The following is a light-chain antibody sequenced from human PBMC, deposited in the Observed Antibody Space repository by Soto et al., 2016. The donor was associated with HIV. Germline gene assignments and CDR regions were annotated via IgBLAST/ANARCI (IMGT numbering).Light chain of an antibody. Sequence: DIQLTQSPSFLSASVGDRVTITCRASQDISTYLAWYQQKPGKAPKLLIYATSTLQSGVPSRFSGSGSGTDLTLTITCLQSEDFATYYCQQYYSYPWTFGQGTKVEIK. CDR1: QDISTY. V-gene: IGKV1-9*01. J-gene: IGKJ1*01. CDR2: ATS. CDR3: QQYYSYPWT.